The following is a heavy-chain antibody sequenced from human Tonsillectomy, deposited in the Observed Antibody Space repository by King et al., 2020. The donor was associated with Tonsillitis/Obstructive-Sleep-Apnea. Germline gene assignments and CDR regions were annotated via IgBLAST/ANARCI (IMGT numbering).Heavy chain of an antibody. J-gene: IGHJ4*02. CDR2: INHSGST. CDR3: ARGIREFGYYDYVWGSYRLYYFDY. Sequence: VQLQQWGAGLLKPSETLSLTCAVYGESFSDYYWSWIRQPPGKGLEWIGEINHSGSTNYNPSLKSRVTISVDTSKNQFSLKLSSVTAADTAVYYCARGIREFGYYDYVWGSYRLYYFDYWGQGTLVTVSS. CDR1: GESFSDYY. D-gene: IGHD3-16*02. V-gene: IGHV4-34*01.